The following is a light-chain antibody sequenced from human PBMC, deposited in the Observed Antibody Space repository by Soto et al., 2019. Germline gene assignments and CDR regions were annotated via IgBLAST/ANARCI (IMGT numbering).Light chain of an antibody. V-gene: IGKV3-11*01. J-gene: IGKJ3*01. CDR1: QSVGSF. CDR3: QQRSNWPPEVT. CDR2: DAS. Sequence: EIVLTQSPDTLYLSPGERATLSCRASQSVGSFLAWYQQKPGQATRLLIYDASNRATGIPARFSGSGSGTDFTLPISSLEPEDFAVYYCQQRSNWPPEVTFGPGTKVDIK.